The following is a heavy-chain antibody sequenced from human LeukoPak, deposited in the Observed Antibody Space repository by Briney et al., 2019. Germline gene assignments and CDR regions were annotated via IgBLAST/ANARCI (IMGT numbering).Heavy chain of an antibody. CDR3: ASGPVDTAIRVVDY. V-gene: IGHV4-34*01. CDR2: INHSGST. J-gene: IGHJ4*02. Sequence: SETLSLTCAVYGGSFSGYYWSWIRQPPGKGLEWIGEINHSGSTNYNPSLKSRVTISVDTSKNQYSLKLSSVTAADTAVYYCASGPVDTAIRVVDYWGQGTLVTVSS. CDR1: GGSFSGYY. D-gene: IGHD5-18*01.